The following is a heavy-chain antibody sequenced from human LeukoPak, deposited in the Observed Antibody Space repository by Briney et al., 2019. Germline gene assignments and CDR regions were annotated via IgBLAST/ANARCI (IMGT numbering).Heavy chain of an antibody. Sequence: PSETLSLTCAVYGGFFSGYYWSWIRQPPGKGLEWIGEINHSGSTNYNPSLKSRVTISVDTSKNQFSLKLSSVTAADTAVYYCARGDWGYCSSTSCYIRFDPWGQGTLVTVSS. CDR1: GGFFSGYY. J-gene: IGHJ5*02. CDR3: ARGDWGYCSSTSCYIRFDP. V-gene: IGHV4-34*01. CDR2: INHSGST. D-gene: IGHD2-2*02.